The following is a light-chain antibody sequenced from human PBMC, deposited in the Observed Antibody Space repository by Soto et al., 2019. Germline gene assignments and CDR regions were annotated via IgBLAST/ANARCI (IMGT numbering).Light chain of an antibody. CDR1: SSDVGGYNY. V-gene: IGLV2-14*01. CDR2: DVS. Sequence: QSALTQPASVSGSPGQSITISCTGTSSDVGGYNYVSWYQQHPGKAPKLMISDVSHRPSGVSNRFSGSKSANTASLTISGLQAEDEADYYCSSYTSSSTVVFGGGTKLTVL. J-gene: IGLJ2*01. CDR3: SSYTSSSTVV.